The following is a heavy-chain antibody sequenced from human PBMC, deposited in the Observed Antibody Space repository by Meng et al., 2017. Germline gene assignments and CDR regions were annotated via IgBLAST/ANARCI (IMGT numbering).Heavy chain of an antibody. Sequence: GESLKISCAASGFTFSSYAMHWVRQAPGKGLEWVAVISYDGSNKYYADSVKGRFTISRDNSKNTLYLQMNSLRAEDTAVYYCARDADYADYYGMDVWGQGTTVTFSS. D-gene: IGHD4-17*01. V-gene: IGHV3-30*04. CDR2: ISYDGSNK. CDR3: ARDADYADYYGMDV. CDR1: GFTFSSYA. J-gene: IGHJ6*02.